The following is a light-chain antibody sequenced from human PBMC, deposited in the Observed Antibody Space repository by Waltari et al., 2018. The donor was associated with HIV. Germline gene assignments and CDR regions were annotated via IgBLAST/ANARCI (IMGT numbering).Light chain of an antibody. CDR3: QQSYTTPFT. Sequence: DIQMTQSPSSLSASVGDRVTITCRASQTISRFLNWYQKKQGEAPKLLIYAASSLQSGVPSRFSGSGSGTDFTLTISSLQPADFATYYCQQSYTTPFTFGPGTTVEIK. CDR2: AAS. V-gene: IGKV1-39*01. J-gene: IGKJ3*01. CDR1: QTISRF.